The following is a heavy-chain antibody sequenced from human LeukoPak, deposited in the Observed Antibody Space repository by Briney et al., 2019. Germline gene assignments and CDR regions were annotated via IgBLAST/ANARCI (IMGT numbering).Heavy chain of an antibody. CDR2: IYTSGST. V-gene: IGHV4-61*02. CDR3: ARGGWQVAARRLLVY. J-gene: IGHJ4*02. CDR1: GGSISSGSYY. D-gene: IGHD6-6*01. Sequence: SETLSLTCTVSGGSISSGSYYWSWIRQPAGKGLEWIGRIYTSGSTNYNPSLKSRVTISVDTSKNQFSLKLSSVTAADTAVYYCARGGWQVAARRLLVYWGQGTLVTVSS.